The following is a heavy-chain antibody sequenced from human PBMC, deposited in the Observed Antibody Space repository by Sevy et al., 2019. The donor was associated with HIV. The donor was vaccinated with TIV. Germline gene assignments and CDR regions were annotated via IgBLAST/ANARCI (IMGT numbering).Heavy chain of an antibody. J-gene: IGHJ6*02. D-gene: IGHD1-26*01. CDR2: IYSGGST. CDR1: GFTVSSNY. V-gene: IGHV3-53*01. CDR3: ARAPRSIVGATYYYYGMDV. Sequence: GGSLRLSCAASGFTVSSNYMSWVRQAPGKGLEWVSVIYSGGSTYYADSVKGRFTISRDNSKNTLYLQMNSLRAEDTAVYYYARAPRSIVGATYYYYGMDVWGQGTTVTVSS.